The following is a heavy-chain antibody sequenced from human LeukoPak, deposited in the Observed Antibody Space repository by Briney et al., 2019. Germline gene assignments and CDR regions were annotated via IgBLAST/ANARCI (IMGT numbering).Heavy chain of an antibody. D-gene: IGHD3-22*01. Sequence: GGSLRLSCAGTGFTFTSYAKTWVRQAPGMGLEWVSAMSGSGASTYYADSVRGRFTISRDDSKNTLYLQMNSLRADDTAVYYCARGSSASTYYNIDVWGKGTTVTVSS. V-gene: IGHV3-23*01. CDR3: ARGSSASTYYNIDV. CDR1: GFTFTSYA. CDR2: MSGSGAST. J-gene: IGHJ6*03.